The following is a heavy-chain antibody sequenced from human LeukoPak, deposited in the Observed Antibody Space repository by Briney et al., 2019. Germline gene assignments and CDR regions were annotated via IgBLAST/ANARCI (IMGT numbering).Heavy chain of an antibody. CDR3: TSNYDFWTAYTFY. V-gene: IGHV3-73*01. J-gene: IGHJ4*02. CDR1: GFTFSGSA. Sequence: GGSLRLSCAASGFTFSGSAMHWVRQASGKGLEWVGRIRSKANTDATAYAASVKGRFTISRDDSKNTAYLQVNSLKTEDTAVYYCTSNYDFWTAYTFYWGQGTLVTVSS. CDR2: IRSKANTDAT. D-gene: IGHD3-3*01.